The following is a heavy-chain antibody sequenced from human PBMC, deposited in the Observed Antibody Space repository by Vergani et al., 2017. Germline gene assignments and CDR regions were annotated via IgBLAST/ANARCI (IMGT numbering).Heavy chain of an antibody. V-gene: IGHV4-39*07. CDR3: ARETTIFGVVNPWYYYYYMDV. Sequence: QVQLQESGPGLVKPSETLSLTCTVSNDSVSNTFYYWGWIRQTPGKGLEWIGSIYYSGSTNYNPSLKSRVTISVDTSKNQFSLKLSSVTAADTAVYYCARETTIFGVVNPWYYYYYMDVWGKGTTVTVSS. CDR2: IYYSGST. CDR1: NDSVSNTFYY. J-gene: IGHJ6*03. D-gene: IGHD3-3*01.